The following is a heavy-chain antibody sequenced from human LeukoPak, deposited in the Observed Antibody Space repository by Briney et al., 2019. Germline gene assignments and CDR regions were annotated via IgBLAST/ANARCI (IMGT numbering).Heavy chain of an antibody. V-gene: IGHV1-2*02. CDR2: INPNSGGT. J-gene: IGHJ4*02. CDR1: GYTFTGYY. D-gene: IGHD2-2*01. Sequence: ASEKVSCKASGYTFTGYYMHWVRQAPGQGLEWMGLINPNSGGTNYAQKFQGRVTMTRDTSISTAYMELSRLRSDDTAVYYCARVQGYCSSTSCYPDTNFDYWGQGTLVTVSS. CDR3: ARVQGYCSSTSCYPDTNFDY.